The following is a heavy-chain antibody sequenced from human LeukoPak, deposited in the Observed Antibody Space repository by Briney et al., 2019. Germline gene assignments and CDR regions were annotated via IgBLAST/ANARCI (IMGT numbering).Heavy chain of an antibody. CDR1: GFTFSIYS. CDR3: ARDGNSGWENDY. D-gene: IGHD3-10*01. V-gene: IGHV3-48*02. Sequence: GGSLRLSCAASGFTFSIYSMNWVRQAPGKGLEWISYITGSSRIISYADSVKGRFTISRDNAKNSLYLQMNSLRDEDTAVCYCARDGNSGWENDYWGQGTLVTVSS. J-gene: IGHJ4*02. CDR2: ITGSSRII.